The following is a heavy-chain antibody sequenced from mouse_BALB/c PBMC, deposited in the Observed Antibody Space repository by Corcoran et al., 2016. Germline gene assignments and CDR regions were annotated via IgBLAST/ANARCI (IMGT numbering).Heavy chain of an antibody. J-gene: IGHJ3*01. CDR1: GFNIKDTY. V-gene: IGHV14-3*02. CDR2: IDPANGNT. CDR3: ARRGYGSSSAWFAY. D-gene: IGHD1-1*01. Sequence: EVQLQQSGAELVKPGASVKLSCTASGFNIKDTYMHWVKQRPEQGLEWNGRIDPANGNTKYDPKFQGKATITADTSSNTAYLQLSSLTSEDTAVYYCARRGYGSSSAWFAYWGQGTLVTVSA.